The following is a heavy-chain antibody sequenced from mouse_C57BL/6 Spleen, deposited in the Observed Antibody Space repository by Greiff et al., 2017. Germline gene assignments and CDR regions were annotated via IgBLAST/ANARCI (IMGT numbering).Heavy chain of an antibody. CDR1: GYTFTSYW. V-gene: IGHV1-52*01. D-gene: IGHD1-1*01. J-gene: IGHJ2*01. CDR2: IDPSDSET. Sequence: VQLQQPGAELVRPGSSVKLSCKASGYTFTSYWMHWVKQRPIQGLEWIGNIDPSDSETHYNQKFKDKATLTVDKSSSTAYMQLSSLTSEDSAVYYCAREGLITTVVPYFDYWGQGTTLTVSS. CDR3: AREGLITTVVPYFDY.